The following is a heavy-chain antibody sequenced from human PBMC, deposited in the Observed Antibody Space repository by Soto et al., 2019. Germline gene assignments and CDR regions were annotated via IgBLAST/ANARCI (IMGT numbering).Heavy chain of an antibody. Sequence: SETLSLTCTVSGGSISSYYWSWIRQPPGKGLEWIVYIYYSGSTNYNPSLKSRVTISVDTSKNQFSLKLSSVTAADTAVYYCARAQGDYDILTGYYNYYYYGMDVWGQGTTVTVSS. D-gene: IGHD3-9*01. CDR3: ARAQGDYDILTGYYNYYYYGMDV. J-gene: IGHJ6*02. V-gene: IGHV4-59*01. CDR2: IYYSGST. CDR1: GGSISSYY.